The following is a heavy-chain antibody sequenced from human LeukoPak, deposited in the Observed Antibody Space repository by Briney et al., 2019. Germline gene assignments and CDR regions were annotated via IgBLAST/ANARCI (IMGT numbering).Heavy chain of an antibody. Sequence: SETLSLTCAVYGGSFSGYYWSWIRQPPGKGLEWIGEINHSGSTNYNPSLKSRVTISVDTSKNQFSLKLSSVTAADTAVYYCARPTARGVYYLDYWGQGTLVTVSS. CDR3: ARPTARGVYYLDY. V-gene: IGHV4-34*01. J-gene: IGHJ4*02. CDR2: INHSGST. CDR1: GGSFSGYY. D-gene: IGHD6-6*01.